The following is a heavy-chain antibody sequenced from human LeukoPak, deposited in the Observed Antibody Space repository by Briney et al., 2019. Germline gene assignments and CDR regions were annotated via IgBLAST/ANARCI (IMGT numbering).Heavy chain of an antibody. V-gene: IGHV3-21*01. Sequence: KPGGSLRLSCAASGFTFSSYSMNWVRQAPGKGLEWVPSISSSSSYIYYAESVKGRFTISRDNAKNSLYLQMNSLRAEDTAVYYCARGGRIFGVVPLDYWGQGTLVTVSS. D-gene: IGHD3-3*01. J-gene: IGHJ4*02. CDR2: ISSSSSYI. CDR3: ARGGRIFGVVPLDY. CDR1: GFTFSSYS.